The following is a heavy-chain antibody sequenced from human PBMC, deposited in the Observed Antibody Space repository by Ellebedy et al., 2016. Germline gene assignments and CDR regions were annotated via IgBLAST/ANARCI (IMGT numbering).Heavy chain of an antibody. CDR3: AKRGGTGWYELDY. D-gene: IGHD6-19*01. CDR1: GDSITTHF. CDR2: IDYSGGA. J-gene: IGHJ4*02. V-gene: IGHV4-59*11. Sequence: SETLSLTCSVTGDSITTHFWSWIRQPPGKGLEWIGYIDYSGGATYNSSLESRVTISVDTSKNQFSLRLTSVTAADTAVYYCAKRGGTGWYELDYWGQGRLVTVSS.